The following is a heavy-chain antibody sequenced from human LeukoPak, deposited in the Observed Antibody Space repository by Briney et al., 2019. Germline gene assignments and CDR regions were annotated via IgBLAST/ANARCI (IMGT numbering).Heavy chain of an antibody. V-gene: IGHV1-18*01. Sequence: SVKVSRNTSGYTGNSYGSSWVRQAPGQRREGMGWISTYTGNTNYAQKLQGRVTMTTDTSTSTAYVEMRSLTSDDTAVYYCAVVLPPVPHWGQGTLVTVSS. CDR1: GYTGNSYG. CDR3: AVVLPPVPH. J-gene: IGHJ1*01. CDR2: ISTYTGNT. D-gene: IGHD2-15*01.